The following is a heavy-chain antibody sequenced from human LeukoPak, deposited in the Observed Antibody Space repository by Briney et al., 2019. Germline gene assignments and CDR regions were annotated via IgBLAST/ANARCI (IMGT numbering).Heavy chain of an antibody. D-gene: IGHD5-18*01. J-gene: IGHJ4*02. CDR1: GFSFDDYG. V-gene: IGHV3-20*04. CDR3: ARDRSYGAFDY. Sequence: RPGGSLRLSCATSGFSFDDYGMSWVRQAPGKGPEWVSGINWSGAGTGYADSVKGRLTISRDNAEKSLYLQMNSLTAEDTALYYCARDRSYGAFDYWGQGALVTVSS. CDR2: INWSGAGT.